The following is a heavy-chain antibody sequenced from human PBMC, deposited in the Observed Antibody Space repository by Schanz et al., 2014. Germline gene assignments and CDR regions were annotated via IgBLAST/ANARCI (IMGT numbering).Heavy chain of an antibody. CDR1: GFPFSTYS. CDR2: IRSDNNYI. J-gene: IGHJ4*02. CDR3: ERFQSPHQPFDY. Sequence: EVQLVESGGGLVKPGGSLRLSCVASGFPFSTYSIHWVRQAPGKGLEWVSYIRSDNNYIYYADSVKGRFTISRDNAKNSLFLQMNSLTAEDTAVYYCERFQSPHQPFDYWGQGTLVTVSS. D-gene: IGHD2-2*01. V-gene: IGHV3-21*01.